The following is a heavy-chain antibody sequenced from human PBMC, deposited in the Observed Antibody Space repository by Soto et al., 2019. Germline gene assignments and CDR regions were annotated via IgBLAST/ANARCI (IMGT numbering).Heavy chain of an antibody. J-gene: IGHJ4*02. D-gene: IGHD3-22*01. Sequence: PGGSLRLSCSASGFTFSSYAMHWVRQAPGKGLEYVSAISSNGGSTYYADSVKGRFAISRDNSKNTLYLQMNSLRAEDTAVYYCAKNPGYYYDSTGYHFDYWGQGTLVTAPQ. CDR1: GFTFSSYA. CDR3: AKNPGYYYDSTGYHFDY. CDR2: ISSNGGST. V-gene: IGHV3-64*04.